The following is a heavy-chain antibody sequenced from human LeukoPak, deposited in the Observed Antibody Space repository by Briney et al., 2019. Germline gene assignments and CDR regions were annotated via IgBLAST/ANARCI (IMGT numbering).Heavy chain of an antibody. Sequence: PGGSLRLSCAGSGFTFSSYDMNWVRQAPGKGLEWVSYISSRGDTIYYADSVRGRFTLYRDNAKNSLYLQMNSLRAEDTAVYYCARGYASAWCDYWGQGALVTVSS. CDR1: GFTFSSYD. J-gene: IGHJ4*02. CDR2: ISSRGDTI. V-gene: IGHV3-48*03. CDR3: ARGYASAWCDY. D-gene: IGHD6-19*01.